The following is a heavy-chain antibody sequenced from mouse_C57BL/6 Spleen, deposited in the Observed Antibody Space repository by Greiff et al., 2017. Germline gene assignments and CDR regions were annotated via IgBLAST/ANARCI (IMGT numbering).Heavy chain of an antibody. CDR3: ARDLYAMDY. V-gene: IGHV5-16*01. CDR2: INYDGSST. CDR1: GFTFSDYY. J-gene: IGHJ4*01. Sequence: EVQRVESEGGLVQPGSSMKLSCTASGFTFSDYYMAWVRQVPEKGLEWVANINYDGSSTYYLDSLKSRFIISRDNAKNILYLQMSSLKSEDTATYYCARDLYAMDYWVQGTSVTVSS.